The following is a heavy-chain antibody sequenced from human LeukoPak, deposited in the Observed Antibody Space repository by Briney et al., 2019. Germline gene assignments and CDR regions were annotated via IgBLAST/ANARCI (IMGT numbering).Heavy chain of an antibody. CDR3: ARVYDFWSSLNYYYYMDV. CDR2: MNPNSGNT. V-gene: IGHV1-8*03. CDR1: GYTFTSYD. J-gene: IGHJ6*03. Sequence: GASVKVSCKASGYTFTSYDINWVRQATGQGLEWMGWMNPNSGNTGYAQKFQGRVTITRNTSISTAYMELSSLRSEDTAVYYCARVYDFWSSLNYYYYMDVWGKGTTVTVSS. D-gene: IGHD3-3*01.